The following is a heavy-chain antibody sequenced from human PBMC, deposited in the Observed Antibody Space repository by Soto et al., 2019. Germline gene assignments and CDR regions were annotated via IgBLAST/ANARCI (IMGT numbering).Heavy chain of an antibody. CDR3: AKDRGALRWSEEHYYFDY. Sequence: LILSWAASGFTFSSYGMHWVRQAPGKGLEWVAVILYDGTKKYYADSMKGRFTISRDNSKNTLYLQMNSLRAEDTAVYYCAKDRGALRWSEEHYYFDYWGQGTLVTVSS. V-gene: IGHV3-30*18. D-gene: IGHD4-17*01. CDR1: GFTFSSYG. CDR2: ILYDGTKK. J-gene: IGHJ4*02.